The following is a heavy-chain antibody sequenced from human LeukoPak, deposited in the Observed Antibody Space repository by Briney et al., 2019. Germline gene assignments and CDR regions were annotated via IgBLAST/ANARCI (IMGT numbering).Heavy chain of an antibody. CDR1: GFTFSRYW. Sequence: PGGSLRLSCSASGFTFSRYWMSWVRQAPGKGLEWVANIKQDGSEKYYVDSVNGRFTVSRDNAKNSLYLQMNSLRAEDTAVYYCARGHTNYFDSSGYSDYWGQGTLVTVSS. CDR3: ARGHTNYFDSSGYSDY. J-gene: IGHJ4*02. D-gene: IGHD3-22*01. CDR2: IKQDGSEK. V-gene: IGHV3-7*01.